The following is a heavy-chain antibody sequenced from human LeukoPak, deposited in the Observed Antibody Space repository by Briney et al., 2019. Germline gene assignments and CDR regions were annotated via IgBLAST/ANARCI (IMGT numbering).Heavy chain of an antibody. J-gene: IGHJ4*02. CDR3: ARASYGSGDLYYFDY. D-gene: IGHD3-10*01. CDR1: GGSISSSSYY. Sequence: SETLSLTCTVSGGSISSSSYYWGWIRQPPGKGLEWIGSIYYSGSTYYNPSLKSRVTISVDTSKNQFSLKLSSVTAADTAVYYCARASYGSGDLYYFDYWGQGTLVTVSS. CDR2: IYYSGST. V-gene: IGHV4-39*07.